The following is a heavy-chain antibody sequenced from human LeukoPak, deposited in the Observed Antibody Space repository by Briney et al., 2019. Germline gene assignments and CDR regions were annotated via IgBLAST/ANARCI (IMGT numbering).Heavy chain of an antibody. V-gene: IGHV3-48*04. D-gene: IGHD1-26*01. J-gene: IGHJ4*02. CDR3: ARGTSGSYQM. CDR2: ISSGSGTI. CDR1: GFTFSRYS. Sequence: GGSLRLSCAASGFTFSRYSMNWVRQAPGKGLEWVSYISSGSGTISYADSVKGRFTISRDNARNSLYLQMNSLRAEDTSVYYCARGTSGSYQMGGQGTLVTVSS.